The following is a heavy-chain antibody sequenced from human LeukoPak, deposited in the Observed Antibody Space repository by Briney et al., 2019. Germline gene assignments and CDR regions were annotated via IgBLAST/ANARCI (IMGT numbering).Heavy chain of an antibody. J-gene: IGHJ4*02. Sequence: GGSLRLSCAASGFIFTNYGFSWVRQAPGKGLGWVSGITGSGTNTYYADSVKGRFTISRDNSKNTLYLQVSSLRDGDSAIYYCAKRAVAGAYFDYWGQGTLVTVSS. D-gene: IGHD6-19*01. CDR3: AKRAVAGAYFDY. CDR1: GFIFTNYG. CDR2: ITGSGTNT. V-gene: IGHV3-23*01.